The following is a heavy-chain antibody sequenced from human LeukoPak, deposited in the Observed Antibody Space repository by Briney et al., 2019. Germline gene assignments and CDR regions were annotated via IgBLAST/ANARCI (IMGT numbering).Heavy chain of an antibody. CDR3: ARAYAGQYGLDV. CDR2: IYPSGIT. D-gene: IGHD4-17*01. CDR1: RGSISSYY. V-gene: IGHV4-4*07. Sequence: PSETLSLTCTVSRGSISSYYWNWIRQPAGKGLEWIGRIYPSGITTYNPSLKSRVTMSVDTSKNQFSLKLSSATAADTAVYYCARAYAGQYGLDVWGQGTTVTVSS. J-gene: IGHJ6*02.